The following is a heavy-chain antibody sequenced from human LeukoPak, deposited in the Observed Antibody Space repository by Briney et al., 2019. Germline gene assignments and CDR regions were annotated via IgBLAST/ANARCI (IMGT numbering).Heavy chain of an antibody. CDR2: IYSGGST. V-gene: IGHV3-66*02. J-gene: IGHJ4*02. Sequence: GGSLRLSCAASGFTVSSNYMSWVRQAPGKGLEWVSVIYSGGSTYYADSVKGRFTISRDSSKNTLYLQMNSLRGEDTAVYYCASRAPYSSGWYYFDYWGQGTLVTVSS. D-gene: IGHD6-19*01. CDR1: GFTVSSNY. CDR3: ASRAPYSSGWYYFDY.